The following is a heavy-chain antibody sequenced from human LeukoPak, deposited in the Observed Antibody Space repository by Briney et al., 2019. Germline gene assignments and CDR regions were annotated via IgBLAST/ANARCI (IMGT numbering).Heavy chain of an antibody. D-gene: IGHD2-15*01. Sequence: PGGSLRLSCAASGFTFSSYSMNWVRQAPGKGLEWVSSISSSRSYIYYADSVKGRFTISRDNAKNSLYLQMNSLRAEDTAVYYCAREKYCSGGSCYDDAFDIWGQGTMVTVSS. J-gene: IGHJ3*02. CDR2: ISSSRSYI. CDR3: AREKYCSGGSCYDDAFDI. CDR1: GFTFSSYS. V-gene: IGHV3-21*04.